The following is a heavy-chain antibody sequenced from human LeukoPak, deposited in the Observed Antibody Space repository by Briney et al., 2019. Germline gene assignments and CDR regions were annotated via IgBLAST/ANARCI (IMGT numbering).Heavy chain of an antibody. CDR3: ARDREEMAASY. Sequence: GGSLRLSCEASGFTFTNYGMSWVRQAPGKGLVGVSRINDDGRSTSYADSVKGRFTISRDNSNNTLYLQMNSLRAEDTAVYYCARDREEMAASYWGQGTLVTVSS. D-gene: IGHD5-24*01. CDR1: GFTFTNYG. J-gene: IGHJ4*02. V-gene: IGHV3-74*01. CDR2: INDDGRST.